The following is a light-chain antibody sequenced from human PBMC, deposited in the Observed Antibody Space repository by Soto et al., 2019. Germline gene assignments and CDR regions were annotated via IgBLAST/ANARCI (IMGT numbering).Light chain of an antibody. Sequence: QSVLTQPPSASGTPGQRVIISCSGSSSNIGSNTVNWYQQFPGTAPRLLIYSNNQRPSGVPDRFSGSKSDTSASLAISGLQSEDEAEFYCVVWDASLNAVVFGGGTKVTVL. CDR3: VVWDASLNAVV. CDR1: SSNIGSNT. CDR2: SNN. V-gene: IGLV1-44*01. J-gene: IGLJ2*01.